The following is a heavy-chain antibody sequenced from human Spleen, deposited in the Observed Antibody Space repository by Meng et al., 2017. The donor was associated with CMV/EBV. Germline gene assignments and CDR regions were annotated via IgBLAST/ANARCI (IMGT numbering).Heavy chain of an antibody. D-gene: IGHD1-26*01. Sequence: GGSLRLSCVASGFSFSSYWMYWVRQAPGKGLVWVSRINSDGRSISYADSVKGRFTISRDNARNTLYLQMNSLTVEDTAVYYCAKDIVVGATLPWGQGTLVTVS. V-gene: IGHV3-74*01. CDR3: AKDIVVGATLP. J-gene: IGHJ5*02. CDR2: INSDGRSI. CDR1: GFSFSSYW.